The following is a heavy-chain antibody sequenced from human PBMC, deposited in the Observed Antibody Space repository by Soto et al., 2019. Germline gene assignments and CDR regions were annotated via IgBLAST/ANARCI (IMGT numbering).Heavy chain of an antibody. V-gene: IGHV3-30*18. D-gene: IGHD6-19*01. Sequence: QVQLVESGGGVVQPGRSLRLSCAASGFTFSSYGMHWVRQAPGKGLEWVAVISYDGNNKYYADSVKGRFTISRDNSKNTLYLQMNSLRAEDTAVYYCAKSVAGKAPWFDPWGQGTLVTVSS. CDR2: ISYDGNNK. CDR1: GFTFSSYG. J-gene: IGHJ5*02. CDR3: AKSVAGKAPWFDP.